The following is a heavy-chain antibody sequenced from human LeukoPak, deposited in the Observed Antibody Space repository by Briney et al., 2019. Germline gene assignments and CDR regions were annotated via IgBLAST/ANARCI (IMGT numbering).Heavy chain of an antibody. Sequence: ASVRVSSMHSGDTFTIYDIKWGRQAPGEGGGRGGRMNTNRGNTGYAQKFQGRLTITRNTSISTAYMDLSSLRSEDTAVYYCARGPDSSGWYSIYYYYYYGMDVWGRGTTVTVSS. CDR3: ARGPDSSGWYSIYYYYYYGMDV. D-gene: IGHD6-19*01. J-gene: IGHJ6*02. CDR1: GDTFTIYD. CDR2: MNTNRGNT. V-gene: IGHV1-8*01.